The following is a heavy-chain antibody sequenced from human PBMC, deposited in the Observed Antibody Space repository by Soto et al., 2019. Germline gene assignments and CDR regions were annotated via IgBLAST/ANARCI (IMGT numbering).Heavy chain of an antibody. CDR3: AREGGSRNYRYYAMDV. V-gene: IGHV1-69*12. Sequence: QVQLVQSGAEVKKPGSSVKVSCKASGGTFSSYAISWVRQAPGQGLEWMGGIIPIFGTANYAQKFQGRDTITADESTSTAYMELSSLRSEDTAVYYCAREGGSRNYRYYAMDVWGQGTTVTVSS. CDR2: IIPIFGTA. CDR1: GGTFSSYA. D-gene: IGHD3-10*01. J-gene: IGHJ6*02.